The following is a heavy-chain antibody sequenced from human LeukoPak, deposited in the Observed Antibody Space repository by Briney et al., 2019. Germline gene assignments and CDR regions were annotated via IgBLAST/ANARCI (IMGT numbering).Heavy chain of an antibody. J-gene: IGHJ3*02. Sequence: PSETLSLTCTVSGGSISSYYWSWIRQPPGEGLEWIGYIYYSGSTNYNPSLKSRVTISVDTSKNQFSLKLSSVTAADTAVYYCARGGGYQLLGFDAFDIWGQGTMVTVSS. CDR3: ARGGGYQLLGFDAFDI. V-gene: IGHV4-59*01. CDR1: GGSISSYY. D-gene: IGHD2-2*01. CDR2: IYYSGST.